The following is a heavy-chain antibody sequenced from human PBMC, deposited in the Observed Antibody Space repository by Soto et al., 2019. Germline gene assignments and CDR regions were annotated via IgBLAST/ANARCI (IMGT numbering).Heavy chain of an antibody. CDR2: ISYDGSNK. V-gene: IGHV3-30*18. CDR3: AKNGYCSGGSCSSFDY. CDR1: GFTFSSYG. Sequence: GGSLRLSCAASGFTFSSYGMHWVRQAPGKGLEWVAVISYDGSNKYYADSVKGRFTISRDNSKNTLYLQMNSLRAEDTAVYYCAKNGYCSGGSCSSFDYWGQGTLVTVSS. J-gene: IGHJ4*02. D-gene: IGHD2-15*01.